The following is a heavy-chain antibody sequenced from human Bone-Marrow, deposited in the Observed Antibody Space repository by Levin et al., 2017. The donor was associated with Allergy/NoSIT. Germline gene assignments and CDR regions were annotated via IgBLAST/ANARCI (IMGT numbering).Heavy chain of an antibody. J-gene: IGHJ5*02. V-gene: IGHV4-39*07. CDR3: AREDATGSFSLA. D-gene: IGHD3-10*01. CDR1: GGSISSSSFY. CDR2: IFYSGRT. Sequence: SETLSLTCAVSGGSISSSSFYWGWIRQPPGKGLEWIGNIFYSGRTYYNPSLKSRVSISLDTSKNHFSLKLTSVTAADTAVYYCAREDATGSFSLAWGQGSLVTVSS.